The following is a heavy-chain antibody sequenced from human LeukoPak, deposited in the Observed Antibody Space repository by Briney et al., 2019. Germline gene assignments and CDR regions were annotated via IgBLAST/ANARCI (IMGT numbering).Heavy chain of an antibody. Sequence: GGSLRLSCAAPTFTFSNYAMSWVRQAPGKGLEWVSGISASGDSTYYADSVKGRFTISRDNSKNTLYLQMNSLRAEDTAVYYCAKDHSTGYYYFDYWGQGTLVTVSS. D-gene: IGHD3-22*01. CDR2: ISASGDST. V-gene: IGHV3-23*01. CDR1: TFTFSNYA. CDR3: AKDHSTGYYYFDY. J-gene: IGHJ4*02.